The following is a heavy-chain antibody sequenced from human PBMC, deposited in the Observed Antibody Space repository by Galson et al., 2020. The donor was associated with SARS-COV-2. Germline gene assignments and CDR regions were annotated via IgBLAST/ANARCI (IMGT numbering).Heavy chain of an antibody. Sequence: SETLSLTCTVSGGSISSGSYYWTWIRRPAGKGLDCIGHIYTSGSSNYNPSIKSRVTVSIDTSKNQFSLKPSSVTAADTAVYYCARGVEERLGMGIYYYYYYIDVWGTGTTVTVSS. D-gene: IGHD3-9*01. J-gene: IGHJ6*03. CDR2: IYTSGSS. CDR1: GGSISSGSYY. CDR3: ARGVEERLGMGIYYYYYYIDV. V-gene: IGHV4-61*09.